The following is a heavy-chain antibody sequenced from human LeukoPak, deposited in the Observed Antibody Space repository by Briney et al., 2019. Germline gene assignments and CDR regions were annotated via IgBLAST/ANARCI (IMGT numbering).Heavy chain of an antibody. CDR3: ARVSPYDSSGYYPGVGFDP. D-gene: IGHD3-22*01. J-gene: IGHJ5*02. CDR2: ISSSSSYI. V-gene: IGHV3-21*01. Sequence: GGSLRLSCAASGFTFSSYSMNWVRQAPGKGLEWVSSISSSSSYIYYADSVKGRFTISRDNAKNTLYLQMNSLRADHTAVYYCARVSPYDSSGYYPGVGFDPWGQGTLVTVSS. CDR1: GFTFSSYS.